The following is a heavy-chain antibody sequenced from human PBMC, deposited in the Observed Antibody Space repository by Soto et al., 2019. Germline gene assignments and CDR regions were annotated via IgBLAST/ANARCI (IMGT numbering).Heavy chain of an antibody. CDR2: ISGSGGST. J-gene: IGHJ5*02. Sequence: GGSLRLSCAASGFTFSSYAMSWVRQAPGKGLEWVSAISGSGGSTYYADSVKGRFTISRDNSKNTLYLQMNSLRAEDAAVYFCASLPDCSGGSCYSWFDPWGQGTLVTVSS. CDR3: ASLPDCSGGSCYSWFDP. V-gene: IGHV3-23*01. D-gene: IGHD2-15*01. CDR1: GFTFSSYA.